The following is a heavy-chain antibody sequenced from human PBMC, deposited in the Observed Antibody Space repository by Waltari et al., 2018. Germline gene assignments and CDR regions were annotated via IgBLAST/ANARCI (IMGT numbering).Heavy chain of an antibody. D-gene: IGHD2-2*01. CDR2: IYHSGDS. CDR1: GDSLTTNTW. CDR3: AKVRVPAVMYNWFDP. Sequence: QVKLQESGPGLVKPSGTLSLTCTVPGDSLTTNTWWSWVRQSPGKGLEWIGEIYHSGDSNYNPSLQSRVTISLDKSKNQISLKLTSVTAADTAVYYCAKVRVPAVMYNWFDPWGQGTLVTVSS. V-gene: IGHV4-4*02. J-gene: IGHJ5*02.